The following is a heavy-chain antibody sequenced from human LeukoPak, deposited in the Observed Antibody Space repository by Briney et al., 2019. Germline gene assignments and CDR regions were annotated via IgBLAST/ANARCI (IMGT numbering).Heavy chain of an antibody. CDR1: GDSISTSY. Sequence: SETLSLTCTVSGDSISTSYWSWIRQPAGKGLEWIGRIYRGTDYNPSLKSRVTMSVDTSQNQFSLKLSSVTAADTAVYYCARDRGGYTYSHDYWGQGTLVTVSS. CDR2: IYRGT. J-gene: IGHJ4*02. D-gene: IGHD5-18*01. CDR3: ARDRGGYTYSHDY. V-gene: IGHV4-4*07.